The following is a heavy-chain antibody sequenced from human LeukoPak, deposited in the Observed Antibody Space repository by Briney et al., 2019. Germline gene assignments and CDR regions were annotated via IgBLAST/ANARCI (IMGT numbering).Heavy chain of an antibody. V-gene: IGHV3-21*01. D-gene: IGHD2-2*01. Sequence: GSLRLSCAASGFTFSPYSMNWVRQAPGKGLEWVSSISSSSGYIYYADSVKGRFTISRDNAKNSLYLQMNSLRAEDTAVYYCVRSKRSSTNLMPPYFDYWGQGTLVTVSS. CDR1: GFTFSPYS. J-gene: IGHJ4*02. CDR3: VRSKRSSTNLMPPYFDY. CDR2: ISSSSGYI.